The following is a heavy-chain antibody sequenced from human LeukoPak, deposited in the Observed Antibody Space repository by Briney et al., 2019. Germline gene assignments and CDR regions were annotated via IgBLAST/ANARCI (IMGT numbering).Heavy chain of an antibody. CDR1: GGSISSSSYY. CDR2: IYYSGST. D-gene: IGHD5-18*01. J-gene: IGHJ4*02. Sequence: SETLSLTCTVSGGSISSSSYYWGWIRQPPGKGLEWIGSIYYSGSTYYNPSLKSRVTISVDTSKNQFSLKLSSVTAADTAVYYCARGVDTAMDSTYFDYWGQGTLVTVSS. V-gene: IGHV4-39*01. CDR3: ARGVDTAMDSTYFDY.